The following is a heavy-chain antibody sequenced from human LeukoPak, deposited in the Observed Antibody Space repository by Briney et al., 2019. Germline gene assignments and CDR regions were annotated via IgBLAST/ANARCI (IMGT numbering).Heavy chain of an antibody. CDR2: IYSGGST. J-gene: IGHJ3*02. CDR3: AKELSRGFAFDI. D-gene: IGHD5/OR15-5a*01. CDR1: GFSVSSNQ. Sequence: GGSLRLSCAASGFSVSSNQMSWVRQAPGKGLEWVSVIYSGGSTYYADSVKGRFTISRDNSKNTLYLQMNSLRAEDTAVHYCAKELSRGFAFDIWGQGTMVTVSS. V-gene: IGHV3-66*01.